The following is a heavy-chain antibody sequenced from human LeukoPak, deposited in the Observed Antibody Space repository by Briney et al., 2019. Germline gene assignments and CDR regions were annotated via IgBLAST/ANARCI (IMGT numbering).Heavy chain of an antibody. J-gene: IGHJ6*02. CDR2: ISYDGSNK. V-gene: IGHV3-30*18. CDR3: AKDQGWELLLYHYYGMDV. D-gene: IGHD1-26*01. Sequence: GRSLRLSCAASEFTFSSYGMHWVRQAPGKGLEWVAVISYDGSNKYYADSVKGRFTISRDNSKNTLYLQMSSLRAADTAVYYCAKDQGWELLLYHYYGMDVWGQGTTVTVSS. CDR1: EFTFSSYG.